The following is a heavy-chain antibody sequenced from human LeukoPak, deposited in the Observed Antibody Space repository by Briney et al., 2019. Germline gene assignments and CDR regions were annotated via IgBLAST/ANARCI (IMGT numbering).Heavy chain of an antibody. CDR1: GFTFSSYA. CDR3: AKSSMTVLVVIAS. CDR2: ISGGGGGT. J-gene: IGHJ4*02. D-gene: IGHD3-22*01. V-gene: IGHV3-23*01. Sequence: GGSLRLSCAASGFTFSSYAMSWVRQAPGKGLEWVSAISGGGGGTYYADSVKGRFTISRDNSKNTLYLQMNSLRAEDTAVYYCAKSSMTVLVVIASWGQGTLVTVSS.